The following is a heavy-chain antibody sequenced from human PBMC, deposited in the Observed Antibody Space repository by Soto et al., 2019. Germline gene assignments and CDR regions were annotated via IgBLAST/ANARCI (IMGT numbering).Heavy chain of an antibody. J-gene: IGHJ6*02. CDR2: ISSSSSTI. V-gene: IGHV3-48*02. Sequence: GGSLRLSCAASGFTFSSYSMNWVRQAPGKGLEWVSYISSSSSTIYYADSVKGRFTISRDNAKNSLYLQMNSLRDEDTAVYYCASIYYSFYYYYYGMDVWGQGTTVTVSS. CDR3: ASIYYSFYYYYYGMDV. D-gene: IGHD1-26*01. CDR1: GFTFSSYS.